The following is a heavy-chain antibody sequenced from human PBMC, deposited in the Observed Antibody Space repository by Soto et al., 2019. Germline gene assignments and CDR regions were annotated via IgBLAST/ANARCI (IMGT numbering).Heavy chain of an antibody. D-gene: IGHD2-21*01. J-gene: IGHJ6*02. CDR3: ARGIRNYYGADV. V-gene: IGHV3-74*01. Sequence: EVQVVESGGGLVQPGGSLRLSCVASGFTFTAYWMHWVRQAPGQGLVWVSRIKFDGITASYADSVNGRFTISRDNAKNTVYLQMDSLISEDTGMYYCARGIRNYYGADVWGQGTTVTVSS. CDR1: GFTFTAYW. CDR2: IKFDGITA.